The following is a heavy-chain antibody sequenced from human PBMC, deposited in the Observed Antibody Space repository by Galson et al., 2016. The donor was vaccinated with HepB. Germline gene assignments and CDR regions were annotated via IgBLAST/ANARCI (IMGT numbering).Heavy chain of an antibody. CDR1: GDSVSSNSAG. D-gene: IGHD6-19*01. V-gene: IGHV6-1*01. J-gene: IGHJ3*02. CDR2: TYYRSKWYS. Sequence: CAISGDSVSSNSAGWNWIRQSPSRGLEWLGRTYYRSKWYSDYAVSVKSRITINPDTSKNQFSLQLSSVSPEDTAVYYCARAPAAIAVAGGLKFDAFDNWGQGTMVTVSS. CDR3: ARAPAAIAVAGGLKFDAFDN.